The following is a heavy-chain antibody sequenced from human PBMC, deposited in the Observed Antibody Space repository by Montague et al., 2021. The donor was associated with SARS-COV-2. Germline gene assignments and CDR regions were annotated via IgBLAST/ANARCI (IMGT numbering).Heavy chain of an antibody. D-gene: IGHD3-10*01. Sequence: SETLSLTCTVSGGSISSSSYYWGWIRQPPGKGLEWIGSIYYSGTTYYNPSLKSRVTISVDTSKNQFSLKLSSVTAADTAVYYCARHVRSLMVRGPDFDYRGQGTLVTVSS. CDR2: IYYSGTT. CDR1: GGSISSSSYY. CDR3: ARHVRSLMVRGPDFDY. J-gene: IGHJ4*02. V-gene: IGHV4-39*01.